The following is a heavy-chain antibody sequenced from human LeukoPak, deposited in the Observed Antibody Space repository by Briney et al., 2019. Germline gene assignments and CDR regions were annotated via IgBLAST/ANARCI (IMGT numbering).Heavy chain of an antibody. J-gene: IGHJ4*02. Sequence: SETLSLTCTVSGGSISSYYWSWIRQHPGKGLEWIGYIYYSGSTYYNPSLKSRVTISVDTSKNQFSLKLSSVTAADTAVYYCARATRLSPYDSSGGNFDYWGQGTLVTVSS. CDR1: GGSISSYY. CDR2: IYYSGST. CDR3: ARATRLSPYDSSGGNFDY. D-gene: IGHD3-22*01. V-gene: IGHV4-59*06.